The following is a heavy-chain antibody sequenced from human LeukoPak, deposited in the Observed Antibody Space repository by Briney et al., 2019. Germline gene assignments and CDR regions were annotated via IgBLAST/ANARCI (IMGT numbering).Heavy chain of an antibody. V-gene: IGHV3-11*04. Sequence: AGGSLRLSCAASGFTFSDYAMSWIRQAPGQGLEWVSYISRSGDTIDYADSVKGRFSISRDNAKNSLYLQMNSLRAEDTAVYYCARVIGSYGDSAYWGQGTLVTVSS. CDR2: ISRSGDTI. CDR3: ARVIGSYGDSAY. J-gene: IGHJ4*02. CDR1: GFTFSDYA. D-gene: IGHD4-17*01.